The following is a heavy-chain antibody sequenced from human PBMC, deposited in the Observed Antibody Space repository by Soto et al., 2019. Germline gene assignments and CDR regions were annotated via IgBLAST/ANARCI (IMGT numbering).Heavy chain of an antibody. CDR3: ARDQFGELWWGTFDY. J-gene: IGHJ4*02. V-gene: IGHV1-69*01. D-gene: IGHD3-10*01. CDR2: IIPIFGTA. CDR1: GGTFSSYA. Sequence: QVQLVQSGAEEKKPGSSVKFSCKASGGTFSSYAFSWVRQAPGQGLEWMGGIIPIFGTANYAQRFQGRVTISADECTSTVYMELRSLRSEDTAVYYCARDQFGELWWGTFDYWGKGTLVTVSS.